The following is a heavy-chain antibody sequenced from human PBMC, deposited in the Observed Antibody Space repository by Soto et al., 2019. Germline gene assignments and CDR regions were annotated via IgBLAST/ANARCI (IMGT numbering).Heavy chain of an antibody. CDR2: IRSSSSYI. CDR3: ARVGGQLVPGFDY. J-gene: IGHJ4*02. D-gene: IGHD6-6*01. CDR1: GFTFSSYS. Sequence: EVQLVESGGGLVKPGGSLRLSCAASGFTFSSYSMNWVRQAPGKGLEWVSSIRSSSSYIYYSDSVKGRFTISRDKAKNSLYLQMNSLRAEDPAVYYCARVGGQLVPGFDYWGQGTLVTVSS. V-gene: IGHV3-21*01.